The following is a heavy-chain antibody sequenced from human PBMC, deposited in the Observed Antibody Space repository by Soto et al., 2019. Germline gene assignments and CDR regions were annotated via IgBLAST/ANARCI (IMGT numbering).Heavy chain of an antibody. CDR1: GITFSSYW. J-gene: IGHJ4*02. V-gene: IGHV3-74*01. CDR3: ARVVPWGASYYFDY. D-gene: IGHD1-26*01. CDR2: INNDGSST. Sequence: EVQLVESGGGLVQPGGSLRLSCAASGITFSSYWMHWVRQAPGKGLVWVSRINNDGSSTNYADSVKGRFTISRDNAKNTLFLQMNSLRAEDTAVYYCARVVPWGASYYFDYWGQGTLVTVSS.